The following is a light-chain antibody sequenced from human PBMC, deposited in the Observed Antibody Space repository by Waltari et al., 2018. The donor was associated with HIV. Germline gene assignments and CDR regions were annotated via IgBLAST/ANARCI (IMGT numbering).Light chain of an antibody. Sequence: QSVLTQPPSASGTPGQGVTISCSGSTSHIGSNYVYWYQHLPGTAPKLLIYRNNQRPSGVPDRFSGSKSGTSASLAISGLRSEDEADYYCATWDDSRVVFGGGTKLTVL. V-gene: IGLV1-47*01. J-gene: IGLJ2*01. CDR1: TSHIGSNY. CDR2: RNN. CDR3: ATWDDSRVV.